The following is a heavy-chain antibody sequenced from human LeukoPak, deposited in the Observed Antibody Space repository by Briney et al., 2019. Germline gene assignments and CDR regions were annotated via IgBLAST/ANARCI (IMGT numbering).Heavy chain of an antibody. CDR3: ARGWDYYDSSGSDAFDI. CDR2: ISDDGSNK. Sequence: GGSLRLSCAASGFTFSSYAMHWVRQAPGKGLEWVAVISDDGSNKYYADSVKGRFTISRDNSKNTLYLQMNSLRAEDTAVYYCARGWDYYDSSGSDAFDIWGQGTMVTVSS. CDR1: GFTFSSYA. V-gene: IGHV3-30*04. J-gene: IGHJ3*02. D-gene: IGHD3-22*01.